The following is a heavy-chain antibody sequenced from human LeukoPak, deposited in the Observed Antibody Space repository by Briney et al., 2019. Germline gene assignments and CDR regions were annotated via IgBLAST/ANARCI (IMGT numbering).Heavy chain of an antibody. J-gene: IGHJ5*02. V-gene: IGHV4-4*07. CDR2: IYTSGST. Sequence: PSETLSLTCTVSGGSISSYYWSWIRQPAGKGLEWIGRIYTSGSTNYNSSLKSRVTMSVDTSKNQFSLKLSSVTAADTAVYYCARGQQHSSSWSWFDPWGQGTLVTVSS. CDR3: ARGQQHSSSWSWFDP. D-gene: IGHD6-13*01. CDR1: GGSISSYY.